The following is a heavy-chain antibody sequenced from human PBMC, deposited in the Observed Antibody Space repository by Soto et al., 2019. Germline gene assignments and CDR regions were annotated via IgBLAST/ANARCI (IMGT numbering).Heavy chain of an antibody. Sequence: QVQLVQSGTEVKKPGASVKVSCQASGYSISAYYIHWVRQAPGQGVEWMGWIDPKNGGTVSAQKFQGRLTMTRDTSISTVYMDLSGLTSVDTALYYCGRDDYGIFPYWGKGSLVSVSS. CDR3: GRDDYGIFPY. D-gene: IGHD3-10*01. CDR1: GYSISAYY. J-gene: IGHJ4*02. CDR2: IDPKNGGT. V-gene: IGHV1-2*02.